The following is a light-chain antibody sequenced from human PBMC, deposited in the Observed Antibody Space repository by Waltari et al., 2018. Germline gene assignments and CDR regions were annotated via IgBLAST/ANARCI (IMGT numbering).Light chain of an antibody. CDR1: QNVLYAFNNKNF. V-gene: IGKV4-1*01. Sequence: DIVMTQSPGSLAVSLGARATINCKSSQNVLYAFNNKNFLSWYQQKPGQPPRLLIYWASTREAGVPDRFSGSGSGADFSLTISSLQTDDAAVYYCQQYHSTPYTFGPGTKLEI. J-gene: IGKJ2*01. CDR3: QQYHSTPYT. CDR2: WAS.